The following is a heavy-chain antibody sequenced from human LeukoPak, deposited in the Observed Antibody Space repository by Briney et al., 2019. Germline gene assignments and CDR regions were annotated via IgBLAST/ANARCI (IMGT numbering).Heavy chain of an antibody. V-gene: IGHV1-18*01. Sequence: GASVKISCKASGYTFTSYGISWVRRAPGQGLEWMGWISAHNGGTQYAQKLQGRVTMTTDTSTSTAYMELRSLRSDDTAVYYCARGGPAPHRITLIVVASSTDASDIWGQGTMVTVSS. CDR3: ARGGPAPHRITLIVVASSTDASDI. J-gene: IGHJ3*02. CDR2: ISAHNGGT. D-gene: IGHD3-22*01. CDR1: GYTFTSYG.